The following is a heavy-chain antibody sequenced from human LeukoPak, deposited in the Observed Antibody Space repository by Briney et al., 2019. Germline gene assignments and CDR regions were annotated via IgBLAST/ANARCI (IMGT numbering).Heavy chain of an antibody. Sequence: GESLKISCKGSGYSFTSYWIGWVRQMPGKGLEWMGITYPGDSDTRYSPSFQGQVTISADKSISTACLQWSSLKASDTAMYYCARGDYDILTGSLGLMDVWGKGTTVTISS. CDR3: ARGDYDILTGSLGLMDV. J-gene: IGHJ6*03. V-gene: IGHV5-51*01. CDR2: TYPGDSDT. CDR1: GYSFTSYW. D-gene: IGHD3-9*01.